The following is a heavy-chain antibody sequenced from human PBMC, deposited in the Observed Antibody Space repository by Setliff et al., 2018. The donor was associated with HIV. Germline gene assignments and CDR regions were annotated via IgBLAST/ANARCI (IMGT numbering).Heavy chain of an antibody. CDR1: GFTFSHAY. CDR3: TTAGHGSLDFDY. Sequence: GGSLRLSCAASGFTFSHAYMSWVRQAPGKGLEWVGRIKTKTDGGTVDYGAPVKGRFTISRDDSKNTLFLQMNSLKAEDTALYYCTTAGHGSLDFDYWGQGTRVTVSS. V-gene: IGHV3-15*01. J-gene: IGHJ4*02. CDR2: IKTKTDGGTV. D-gene: IGHD1-1*01.